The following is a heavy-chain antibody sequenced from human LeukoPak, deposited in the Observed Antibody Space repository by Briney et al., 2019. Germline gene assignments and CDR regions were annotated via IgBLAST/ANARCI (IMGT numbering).Heavy chain of an antibody. CDR1: GGSFSGYY. D-gene: IGHD4-17*01. CDR2: INYSGST. CDR3: ARTTVTKFDAFDY. Sequence: SETLSLTCAVYGGSFSGYYWSWIRQPPGKGLEWIGEINYSGSTNYNPSPKSRVTISVDTSKNQFSLKLSSVTAADTAVYYCARTTVTKFDAFDYWGQGTLVTVSS. J-gene: IGHJ4*02. V-gene: IGHV4-34*01.